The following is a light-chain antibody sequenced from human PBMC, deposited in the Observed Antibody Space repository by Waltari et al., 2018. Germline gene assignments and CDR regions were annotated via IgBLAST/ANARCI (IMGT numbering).Light chain of an antibody. CDR3: QQYYSTPNT. CDR1: QSLLHTNNKNY. CDR2: WAS. V-gene: IGKV4-1*01. J-gene: IGKJ2*01. Sequence: IVVTQSPDSLAVYLGERATMNCKSSQSLLHTNNKNYLAWYQLRPGQPPKLLIYWASTRESGVPGRFSGSGSGTDFTLTISGLQAEDVAVYYCQQYYSTPNTFGQGTKLEIK.